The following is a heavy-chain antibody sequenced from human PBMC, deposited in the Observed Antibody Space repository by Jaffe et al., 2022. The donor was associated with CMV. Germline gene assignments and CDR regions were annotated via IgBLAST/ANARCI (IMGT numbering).Heavy chain of an antibody. CDR3: ARQVTTVTAGGYYYYYMDV. D-gene: IGHD4-17*01. Sequence: EVQLVQSGAEVKKPGESLRISCKGSGYSFTSYWISWVRQMPGKGLEWMGRIDPSDSYTNYSPSFQGHVTISADKSISTAYLQWSSLKASDTAMYYCARQVTTVTAGGYYYYYMDVWGKGTTVTVSS. J-gene: IGHJ6*03. V-gene: IGHV5-10-1*03. CDR1: GYSFTSYW. CDR2: IDPSDSYT.